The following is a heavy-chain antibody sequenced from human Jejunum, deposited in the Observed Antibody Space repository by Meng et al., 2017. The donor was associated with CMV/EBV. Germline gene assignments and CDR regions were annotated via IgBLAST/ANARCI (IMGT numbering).Heavy chain of an antibody. CDR2: IYYTGSS. Sequence: CTVSGGSGTSGNYSWNWIRQPPGEGLEWIGWIYYTGSSSYNPSLKSRATITLDTSKNQFSLKMTSVIAADTAVYYCARSTTGPGDYWGQGTLVTVSS. V-gene: IGHV4-61*01. CDR3: ARSTTGPGDY. CDR1: GGSGTSGNYS. J-gene: IGHJ4*02. D-gene: IGHD1-1*01.